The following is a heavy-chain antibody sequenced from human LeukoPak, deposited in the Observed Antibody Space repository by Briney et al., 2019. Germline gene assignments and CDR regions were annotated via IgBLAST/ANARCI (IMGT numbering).Heavy chain of an antibody. J-gene: IGHJ4*02. CDR3: ARVRWGSFDY. CDR2: IYYSGST. D-gene: IGHD1-26*01. Sequence: PSETLSLTCTVSGGSISSYYWSWIRQPPGKGLEWIGYIYYSGSTNYNPSLKSRVTISVDTSKNQFSLKLSSVTAADTAVYYCARVRWGSFDYWGRGTLVTVSS. CDR1: GGSISSYY. V-gene: IGHV4-59*01.